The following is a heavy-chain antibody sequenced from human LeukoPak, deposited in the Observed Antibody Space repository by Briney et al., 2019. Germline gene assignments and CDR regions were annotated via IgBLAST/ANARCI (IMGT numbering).Heavy chain of an antibody. V-gene: IGHV4-34*01. CDR2: INHSGST. Sequence: SETLSLTCAVYGGSFSGYYWSWIRQPPGKGLEWIGEINHSGSTNYNPSLKSRVTISVDTSKNQFSLKLSSVTAADTAVYYCAAPSPQIAVAGQFDYWGQGTLVTVPS. CDR1: GGSFSGYY. J-gene: IGHJ4*02. CDR3: AAPSPQIAVAGQFDY. D-gene: IGHD6-19*01.